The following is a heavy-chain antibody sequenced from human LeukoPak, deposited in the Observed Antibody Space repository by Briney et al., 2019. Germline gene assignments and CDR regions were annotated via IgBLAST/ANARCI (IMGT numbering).Heavy chain of an antibody. CDR1: GFVFSSYA. CDR2: ISNSGRT. D-gene: IGHD1-26*01. V-gene: IGHV3-23*01. CDR3: AKESPYAVGGTGRVYYFDY. Sequence: GGSLRLSCAASGFVFSSYAISWVRQAPGKGPEWVSAISNSGRTYYTDSVKGRFTISRDNSKNTVHLQMNSLRVEDTAVYYCAKESPYAVGGTGRVYYFDYWGQGALVTVSS. J-gene: IGHJ4*02.